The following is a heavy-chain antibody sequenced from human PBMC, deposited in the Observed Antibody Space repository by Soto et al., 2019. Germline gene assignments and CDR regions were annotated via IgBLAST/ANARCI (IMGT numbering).Heavy chain of an antibody. CDR1: GGTFSSYA. CDR2: IIPIFGPA. CDR3: ARDDGGYYDSSGYYRYNWFDP. J-gene: IGHJ5*02. D-gene: IGHD3-22*01. Sequence: QVQLVQSGAEVKKPGSSVKVSCKASGGTFSSYAISWVRQAPGPGLEWMGGIIPIFGPANYAQKFQGSVTITADESTSTAYMGLSSLGSEDTAVYYCARDDGGYYDSSGYYRYNWFDPWGQGTLVTVSS. V-gene: IGHV1-69*01.